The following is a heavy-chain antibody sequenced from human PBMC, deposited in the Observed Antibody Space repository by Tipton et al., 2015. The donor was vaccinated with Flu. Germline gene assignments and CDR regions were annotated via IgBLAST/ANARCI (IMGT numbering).Heavy chain of an antibody. V-gene: IGHV3-7*01. Sequence: SGFSFSNSDMHWVRQAPGKGLEWVANINEDGSTTYYVDSVKGRFTISRDNARNSVFLQMNSLRAEDTALYYCAVFKNPGHWGQGTLVTVSS. CDR1: GFSFSNSD. D-gene: IGHD2-21*01. J-gene: IGHJ4*02. CDR3: AVFKNPGH. CDR2: INEDGSTT.